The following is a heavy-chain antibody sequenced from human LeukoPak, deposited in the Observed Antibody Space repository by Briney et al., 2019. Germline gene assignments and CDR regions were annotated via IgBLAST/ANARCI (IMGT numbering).Heavy chain of an antibody. J-gene: IGHJ1*01. CDR1: SGSIRSISYY. D-gene: IGHD2-8*01. CDR3: ATANFYVQY. CDR2: IFYSGST. Sequence: SETLSLTCTVSSGSIRSISYYWGWIRQPPGKGLEWIGSIFYSGSTYYNPSLKSRVTMSVDTSKNQFSLKLSSVTAADTAVYYCATANFYVQYWGQGTLVTVSS. V-gene: IGHV4-39*01.